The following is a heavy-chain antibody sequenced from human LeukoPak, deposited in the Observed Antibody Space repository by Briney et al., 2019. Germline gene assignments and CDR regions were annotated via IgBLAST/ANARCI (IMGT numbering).Heavy chain of an antibody. D-gene: IGHD2-2*02. CDR3: ARDTTIVVVPAAIGDFDY. J-gene: IGHJ4*02. CDR2: INSDGSST. CDR1: GFTSSSYW. V-gene: IGHV3-74*01. Sequence: PGGSLRLSCAASGFTSSSYWMHWVRQAPGKGLVWVSRINSDGSSTSYADSVKGRFTISRDNAKNTLYLQMNSLRAEDTAVYYCARDTTIVVVPAAIGDFDYWGQGTLVTVSS.